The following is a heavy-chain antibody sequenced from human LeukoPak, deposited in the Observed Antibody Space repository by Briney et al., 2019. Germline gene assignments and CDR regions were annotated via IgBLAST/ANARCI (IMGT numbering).Heavy chain of an antibody. Sequence: PSETLSPTCAVYGGSFSGYYWSWIRQPPGKGLEWIGEINHSGSTNYNPSLKSRVTISVDTSKNQFSLKLSSVTAADTAVYYCARGQGRGCSGGSCYYYYYGMDVWGKGTTVTVSS. CDR3: ARGQGRGCSGGSCYYYYYGMDV. D-gene: IGHD2-15*01. V-gene: IGHV4-34*01. CDR1: GGSFSGYY. CDR2: INHSGST. J-gene: IGHJ6*04.